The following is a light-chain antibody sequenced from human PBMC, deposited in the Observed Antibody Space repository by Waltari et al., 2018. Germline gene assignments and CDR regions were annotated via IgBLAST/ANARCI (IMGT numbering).Light chain of an antibody. Sequence: EIVMTQSPATLSVSPWERATLSCRASQSVSSNLAWYQQKPGQAPRLLIYGVSTRATGIPARFSGSGSGTEFTLTISSLQSEDFAVYYCQQYNNWPPWTFGQGTKVEIK. V-gene: IGKV3-15*01. CDR3: QQYNNWPPWT. CDR1: QSVSSN. J-gene: IGKJ1*01. CDR2: GVS.